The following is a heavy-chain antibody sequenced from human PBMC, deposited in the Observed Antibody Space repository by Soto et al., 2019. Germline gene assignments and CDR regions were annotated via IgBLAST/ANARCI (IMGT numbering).Heavy chain of an antibody. CDR1: GFTFSDYA. Sequence: QVQLVESGGGVVQPGRSLRLSCAASGFTFSDYAMHWVRQAPGKGLEWVTLISYDGNNKYYADSVKGRFTISRDNSKNTLYLQMNSLGAEDTAVAYCASDTVSVAMGLIHYWGQGTLVTVSS. CDR3: ASDTVSVAMGLIHY. CDR2: ISYDGNNK. D-gene: IGHD5-12*01. J-gene: IGHJ4*02. V-gene: IGHV3-30-3*01.